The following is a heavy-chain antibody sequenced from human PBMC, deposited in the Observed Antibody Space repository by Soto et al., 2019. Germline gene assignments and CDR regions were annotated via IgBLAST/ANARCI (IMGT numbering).Heavy chain of an antibody. D-gene: IGHD1-7*01. Sequence: TLSLTCPVSGGSINSAEDNWTWIRQPPGKGLEYIGYITYSGNTFYKSSLKSRIKMSVDTSKNQFSLRLTSVTAADTAVYYCATDRTHLHETIGRIDSWGQGMLVTVYS. CDR1: GGSINSAEDN. J-gene: IGHJ4*02. V-gene: IGHV4-30-4*01. CDR2: ITYSGNT. CDR3: ATDRTHLHETIGRIDS.